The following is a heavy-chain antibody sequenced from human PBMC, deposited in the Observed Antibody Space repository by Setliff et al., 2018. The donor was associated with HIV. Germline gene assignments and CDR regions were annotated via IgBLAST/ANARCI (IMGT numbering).Heavy chain of an antibody. V-gene: IGHV4-30-4*08. CDR3: ARDPYDTSGYSNYYFDL. CDR1: GASISSGDYY. D-gene: IGHD3-22*01. Sequence: PSETLSLTCTVSGASISSGDYYWTWIRQPPGKGLEWIGYIYYSGSTYYNPSLKSRVTISVDTSKNQFSLKLNSVTAADTAVYYCARDPYDTSGYSNYYFDLRGRGTLVTVSS. J-gene: IGHJ2*01. CDR2: IYYSGST.